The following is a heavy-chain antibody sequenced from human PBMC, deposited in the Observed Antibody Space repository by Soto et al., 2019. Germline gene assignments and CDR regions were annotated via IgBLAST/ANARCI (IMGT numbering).Heavy chain of an antibody. CDR2: IKQDGSEK. D-gene: IGHD2-2*02. J-gene: IGHJ4*02. CDR3: ARALGYCSSTSCYNFDY. V-gene: IGHV3-7*04. CDR1: GFTFSSYW. Sequence: GGSLRLSCAASGFTFSSYWMSWVRQAPGKGLEWVANIKQDGSEKYYVDSVKGRFTISRDNAKNSLYLQMNSLRAEDTAVYYCARALGYCSSTSCYNFDYWGQGTLVTVSS.